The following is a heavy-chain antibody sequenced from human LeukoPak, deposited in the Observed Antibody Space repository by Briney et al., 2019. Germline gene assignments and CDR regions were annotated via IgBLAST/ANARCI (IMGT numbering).Heavy chain of an antibody. J-gene: IGHJ6*03. CDR1: GGTFSSYA. CDR2: IIPIFGTA. Sequence: SVKVSCKASGGTFSSYAISWVRQAPGQGLEWMGGIIPIFGTANYAQKFQGRVTITADESTSTAYMELSSLRSEDTAVYYCARESGEYCSSTSCYKDYYYYYYMDVWGKGTTVTISS. V-gene: IGHV1-69*13. D-gene: IGHD2-2*02. CDR3: ARESGEYCSSTSCYKDYYYYYYMDV.